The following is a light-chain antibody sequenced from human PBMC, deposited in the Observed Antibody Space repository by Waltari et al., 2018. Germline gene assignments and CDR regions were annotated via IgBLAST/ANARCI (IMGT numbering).Light chain of an antibody. CDR1: QSVGNN. V-gene: IGKV3D-15*01. CDR3: YQYRNWPRT. J-gene: IGKJ1*01. Sequence: EIVMTQSPATLSVSPGERATLSCRASQSVGNNLAWYQQKPGQAPRPLIYGAITRDTGIPARFSGSGSGIEFTLIITSLQSEDCAVYYCYQYRNWPRTFGQGTKVEIK. CDR2: GAI.